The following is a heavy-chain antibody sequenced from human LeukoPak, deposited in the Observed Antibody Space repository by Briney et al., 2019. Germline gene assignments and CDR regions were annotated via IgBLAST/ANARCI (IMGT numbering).Heavy chain of an antibody. CDR2: ISSSGSSI. CDR3: ARDSKRPYYYYGMDV. V-gene: IGHV3-48*03. J-gene: IGHJ6*02. CDR1: GFTFSSYE. Sequence: GGSLRLSCAASGFTFSSYEMNWVRQAPGKALEWVSYISSSGSSIYYADSVKGRFTISRDNAKNPLYLQMNSLRAEDTAVYYCARDSKRPYYYYGMDVWGQGTTVTVSS. D-gene: IGHD6-6*01.